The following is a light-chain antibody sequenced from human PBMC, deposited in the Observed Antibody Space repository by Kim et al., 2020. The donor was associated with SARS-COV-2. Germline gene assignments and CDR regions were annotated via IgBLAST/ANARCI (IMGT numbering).Light chain of an antibody. CDR1: SIDSGGHNY. V-gene: IGLV2-14*03. Sequence: PERSITISGTGSSIDSGGHNYVSWYQHHPGKAPKVIIYDVTIRSSGVSNRFSGSKSGNTASLIISGLQAEDEADYYCSSYADSVVFGGGTQLTVL. J-gene: IGLJ2*01. CDR2: DVT. CDR3: SSYADSVV.